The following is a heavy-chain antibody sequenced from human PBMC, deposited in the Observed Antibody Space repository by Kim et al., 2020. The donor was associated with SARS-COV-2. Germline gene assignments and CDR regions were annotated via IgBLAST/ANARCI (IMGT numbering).Heavy chain of an antibody. CDR2: IYYSGST. Sequence: SETLSLTCTVSGGSITSYYWSWIRQPPGKGLEWIGYIYYSGSTNYNPSLKCRVTISVDTSKNQFSLKLSSVTAADTAVYYCARVSGYCSGGSCYQKYYF. CDR3: ARVSGYCSGGSCYQKYYF. CDR1: GGSITSYY. J-gene: IGHJ4*01. D-gene: IGHD2-15*01. V-gene: IGHV4-59*13.